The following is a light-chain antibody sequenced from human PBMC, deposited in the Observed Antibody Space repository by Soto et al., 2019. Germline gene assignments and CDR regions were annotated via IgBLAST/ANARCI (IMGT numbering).Light chain of an antibody. Sequence: EIVMTQSPATLSVSPGERVTLSCRASQDIRSSLAWYQQKPGQAPRLLIYGASTRATGIPARFRGSGSGTDFTLTISRLEPEDFAVYYCQQYDSSPWTFGQGTKVDIK. CDR3: QQYDSSPWT. CDR2: GAS. V-gene: IGKV3-15*01. J-gene: IGKJ1*01. CDR1: QDIRSS.